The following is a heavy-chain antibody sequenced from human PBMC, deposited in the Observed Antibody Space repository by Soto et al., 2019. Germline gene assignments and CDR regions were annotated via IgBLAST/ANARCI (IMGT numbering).Heavy chain of an antibody. CDR3: ARDNRYNWNDEGWFDP. CDR2: MNPNSGNT. J-gene: IGHJ5*02. V-gene: IGHV1-8*01. D-gene: IGHD1-20*01. Sequence: QVQLVQSGAEVKKPGASVKVSCKASGYSFSDYDINWVRQATGQAAEWMGWMNPNSGNTGYAQKFQGRVTMTRNTSINTAYMELSSLGSEDTAVYYCARDNRYNWNDEGWFDPWGQGTLVTVSS. CDR1: GYSFSDYD.